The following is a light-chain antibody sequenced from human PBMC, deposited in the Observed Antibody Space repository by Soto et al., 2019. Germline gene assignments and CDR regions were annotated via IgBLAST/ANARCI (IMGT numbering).Light chain of an antibody. CDR1: QSISSS. J-gene: IGKJ4*01. CDR2: DAS. V-gene: IGKV3-11*01. Sequence: EIVLTQSPAILSLSPGERATLSCRASQSISSSLAWYQQKSGQAPRLLIYDASTRATGIPARFSGSGSGTDFTLTISSLEPEDFAVYYCQQRGKWPLTFGGGTKVEVE. CDR3: QQRGKWPLT.